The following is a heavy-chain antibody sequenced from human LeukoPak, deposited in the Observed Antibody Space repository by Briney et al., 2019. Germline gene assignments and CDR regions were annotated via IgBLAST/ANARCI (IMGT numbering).Heavy chain of an antibody. J-gene: IGHJ4*02. CDR1: GHIFTSYW. V-gene: IGHV5-10-1*01. Sequence: GESLKISCKGSGHIFTSYWISWVRQMPGKGLEWMGRIDPSDSYTNYSPSFQGHVTISADKSIGTAYLQWSSLKASDTAMYYCARHPRGTYTFDYWGQGTLVTVSS. D-gene: IGHD1-26*01. CDR2: IDPSDSYT. CDR3: ARHPRGTYTFDY.